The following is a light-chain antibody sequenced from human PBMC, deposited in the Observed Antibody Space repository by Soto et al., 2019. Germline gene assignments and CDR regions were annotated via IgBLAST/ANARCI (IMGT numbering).Light chain of an antibody. V-gene: IGKV3-20*01. J-gene: IGKJ5*01. CDR2: GVS. CDR3: QQDGTSPFT. CDR1: QSVSSSY. Sequence: IVLTPSPGTLSLSLRERATLSCRASQSVSSSYLAWYQQRPGQSPRLLFHGVSNRATGIPDRFSGTGSETDFTLIINKLEPEDFAVYYCQQDGTSPFTFGQGTRLEIK.